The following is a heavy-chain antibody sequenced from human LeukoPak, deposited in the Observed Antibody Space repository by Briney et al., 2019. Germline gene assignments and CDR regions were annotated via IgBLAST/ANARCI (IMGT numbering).Heavy chain of an antibody. D-gene: IGHD3-10*01. CDR1: GYTLTSYG. CDR3: ARDPAFRGAQMEY. Sequence: ASLKVSCKASGYTLTSYGFSWVRQAPGQGLEWMGWISGYNGNTNYAQNLQGRVTMTIDTSTSTAYMDLRSLRSDDTAVYYCARDPAFRGAQMEYWGQGTLVTVSS. J-gene: IGHJ4*02. CDR2: ISGYNGNT. V-gene: IGHV1-18*01.